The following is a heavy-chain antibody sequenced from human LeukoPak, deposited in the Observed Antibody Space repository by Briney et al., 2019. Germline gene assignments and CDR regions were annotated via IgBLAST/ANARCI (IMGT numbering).Heavy chain of an antibody. Sequence: GGSLRLSCEASGFNFDDYVMHWVRQAPGKGLEWVSAFSGSAASAYYADSVKGRFTISRDNSKNTLFLQMNSLRAEDTAVYYCAKTSSYHDSSSFDYWGQGTLVTVSS. J-gene: IGHJ4*02. CDR2: FSGSAASA. V-gene: IGHV3-23*01. CDR3: AKTSSYHDSSSFDY. D-gene: IGHD3-22*01. CDR1: GFNFDDYV.